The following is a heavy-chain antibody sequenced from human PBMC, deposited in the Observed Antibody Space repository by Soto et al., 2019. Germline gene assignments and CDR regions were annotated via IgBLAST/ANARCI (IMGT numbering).Heavy chain of an antibody. J-gene: IGHJ6*02. CDR2: INPNSGGT. Sequence: ASVKVSCKASGYTFTGYYMHCVRQAPGQVLEWMGWINPNSGGTNYAQKFQGRVTMTRDTSISTAYMELSRLRSDDTAVYYCARSHDYGDPMYYYYYGMDVWGQGTTVTVSS. CDR1: GYTFTGYY. D-gene: IGHD4-17*01. V-gene: IGHV1-2*02. CDR3: ARSHDYGDPMYYYYYGMDV.